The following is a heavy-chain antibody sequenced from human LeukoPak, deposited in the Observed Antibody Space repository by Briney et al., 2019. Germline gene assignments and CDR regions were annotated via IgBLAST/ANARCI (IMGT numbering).Heavy chain of an antibody. CDR2: INHSGST. J-gene: IGHJ4*02. CDR3: ARGFGRFGHRFGY. CDR1: GGSFSGYY. D-gene: IGHD3-10*01. V-gene: IGHV4-34*01. Sequence: SETLSLTCAVYGGSFSGYYWSWIRQPPGKGLEWIGEINHSGSTNYNPSLKSRVTISVDTSKNQFSLKLSSVTAADTAVYYCARGFGRFGHRFGYLGQGTLVTVSS.